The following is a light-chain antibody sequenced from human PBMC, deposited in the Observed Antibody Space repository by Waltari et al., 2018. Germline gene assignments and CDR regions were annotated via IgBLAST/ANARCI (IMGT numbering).Light chain of an antibody. CDR2: VSS. CDR3: QQSHSSPFT. Sequence: DIQMTQSPSSLAASIGDSVTITCRASQSISTYLNWYQQKPGKAPNLLSYVSSTWQSGVPSRFSGSGSGTDFTLTSTSLQPEDFATYFCQQSHSSPFTFAQGTKLEI. J-gene: IGKJ2*01. CDR1: QSISTY. V-gene: IGKV1-39*01.